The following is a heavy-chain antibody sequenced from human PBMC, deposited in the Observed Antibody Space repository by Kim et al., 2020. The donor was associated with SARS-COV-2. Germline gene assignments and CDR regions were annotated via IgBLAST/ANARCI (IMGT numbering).Heavy chain of an antibody. Sequence: ASVKVSCKASGYTFTSYYMHWVRQAPGQGLEWMGIINPSGGSTSYAQKFQGRVTMTRDTSTSTVYMELSSLRSEDTAVYYCARGGRDPLPPHSSLVATGKSEVAATTSYYYYGMDVWGQGTTVTVSS. CDR2: INPSGGST. CDR3: ARGGRDPLPPHSSLVATGKSEVAATTSYYYYGMDV. CDR1: GYTFTSYY. D-gene: IGHD2-15*01. J-gene: IGHJ6*02. V-gene: IGHV1-46*01.